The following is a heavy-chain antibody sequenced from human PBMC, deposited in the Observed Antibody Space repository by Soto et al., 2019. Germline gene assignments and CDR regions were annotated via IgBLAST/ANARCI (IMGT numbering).Heavy chain of an antibody. D-gene: IGHD6-19*01. V-gene: IGHV4-34*01. CDR3: ARATLIAVAGRGYFDY. Sequence: QVQLQQWGAGLLKPSETLSLTCAVYGGSFSGYYWSWIRQPPGKGLEWIGEINHSGSTNYNPSLKSRVTISVDSSKNQFSLKLSSVPAADTAVYYCARATLIAVAGRGYFDYWGQGTLVTVSS. J-gene: IGHJ4*02. CDR2: INHSGST. CDR1: GGSFSGYY.